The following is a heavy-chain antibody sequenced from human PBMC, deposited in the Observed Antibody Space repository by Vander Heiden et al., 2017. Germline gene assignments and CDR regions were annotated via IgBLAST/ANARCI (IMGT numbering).Heavy chain of an antibody. Sequence: QVQLVGSGGGVVQPGRSLKLSCAASGFTFRGYGMHGGRQAPGKGLEWVAVISYDGSNKYYADSVKGRFTISRDNSKNTLYLQMNSLRAEDTAVYYCAKAVYDSSNHYGMDVWGQGTTVTVSS. D-gene: IGHD6-13*01. CDR1: GFTFRGYG. CDR3: AKAVYDSSNHYGMDV. J-gene: IGHJ6*02. V-gene: IGHV3-30*18. CDR2: ISYDGSNK.